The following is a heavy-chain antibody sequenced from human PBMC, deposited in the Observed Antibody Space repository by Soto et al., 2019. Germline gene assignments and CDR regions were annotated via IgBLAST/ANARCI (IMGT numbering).Heavy chain of an antibody. CDR3: AREIDRDYYGSADP. V-gene: IGHV4-61*01. J-gene: IGHJ5*02. Sequence: PSETLSLTCTVSGGSVSSGSYYWSWIRQPPGKGLEWIGYIYYSGSTNYNPSLKSRVTISVDTSKNQFSLKLSSVTAADTAVYYCAREIDRDYYGSADPWGQGTLVTVSS. D-gene: IGHD3-10*01. CDR2: IYYSGST. CDR1: GGSVSSGSYY.